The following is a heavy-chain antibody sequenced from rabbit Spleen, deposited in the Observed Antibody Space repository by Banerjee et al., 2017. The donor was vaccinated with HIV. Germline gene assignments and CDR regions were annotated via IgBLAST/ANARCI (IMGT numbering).Heavy chain of an antibody. V-gene: IGHV1S45*01. Sequence: QEQLEESGGDLVKPGASLTLTCTASGFSFSSGYDMCWVRQAPGKGPEWIACIYVGSGKAYYANWAKGRFTISKTSSTTVTLQMTSLTAADTATYFCARDQSAGKALGYFDLWGPGTLVTVS. CDR2: IYVGSGKA. J-gene: IGHJ4*01. D-gene: IGHD4-2*01. CDR1: GFSFSSGYD. CDR3: ARDQSAGKALGYFDL.